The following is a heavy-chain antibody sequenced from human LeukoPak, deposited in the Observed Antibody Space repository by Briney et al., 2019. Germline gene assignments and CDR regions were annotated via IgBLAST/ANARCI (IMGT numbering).Heavy chain of an antibody. Sequence: GGSLRLSCAASGFTFSSYSMNWVRQAPGKGLEWVSSISSSSGYIYYADSLKGRFTISRDNAKNSLYLQMNSLRAEDTALYYCARGTPTTRDFDSWGQGTLVTVSS. V-gene: IGHV3-21*01. CDR2: ISSSSGYI. J-gene: IGHJ4*02. D-gene: IGHD4-11*01. CDR1: GFTFSSYS. CDR3: ARGTPTTRDFDS.